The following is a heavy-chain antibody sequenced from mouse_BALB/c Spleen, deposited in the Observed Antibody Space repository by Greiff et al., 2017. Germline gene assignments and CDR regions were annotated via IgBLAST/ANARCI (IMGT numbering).Heavy chain of an antibody. D-gene: IGHD2-4*01. CDR1: GFTFTDYY. CDR3: ARGGMIMTDYFDY. Sequence: EVKLVESGGGLVQPGGSLRLSCATSGFTFTDYYMSWVRQPPGKALEWLGFIRNKANGYTTEYSASVKGRFTISRDNSQSILYLQMNTLRAEDSATYYCARGGMIMTDYFDYWGQGTTLTVSS. J-gene: IGHJ2*01. V-gene: IGHV7-3*02. CDR2: IRNKANGYTT.